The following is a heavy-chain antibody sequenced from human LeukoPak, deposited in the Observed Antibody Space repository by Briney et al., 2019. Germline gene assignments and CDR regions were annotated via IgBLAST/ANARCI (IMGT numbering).Heavy chain of an antibody. Sequence: SETLSLTCTVSGGSISSYYWSWIRQPPGKGLEWIGYIYYSGGTNYNPSLKSRVTISVDTSKNQFSLKLSSVTAADTAVYYCARDRSSGWPLYYYYGMDVWGQGTTVTVSS. CDR1: GGSISSYY. CDR2: IYYSGGT. J-gene: IGHJ6*02. CDR3: ARDRSSGWPLYYYYGMDV. D-gene: IGHD6-19*01. V-gene: IGHV4-59*12.